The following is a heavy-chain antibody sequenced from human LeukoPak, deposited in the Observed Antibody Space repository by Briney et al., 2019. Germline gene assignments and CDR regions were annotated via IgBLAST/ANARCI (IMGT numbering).Heavy chain of an antibody. CDR3: LAAAGTDFDY. CDR1: GYTFTSYY. V-gene: IGHV1-46*01. CDR2: INPSGGST. J-gene: IGHJ4*02. D-gene: IGHD6-13*01. Sequence: ASVKVSCKASGYTFTSYYMHWVRQAPGQGLEWTGIINPSGGSTSYAQKFQGRVTMTRDTSTSTVYMELSSLRSEDTAVYYCLAAAGTDFDYWGQGTLVTVSS.